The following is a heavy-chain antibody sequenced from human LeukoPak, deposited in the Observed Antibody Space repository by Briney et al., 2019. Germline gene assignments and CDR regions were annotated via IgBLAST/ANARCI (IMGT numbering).Heavy chain of an antibody. CDR2: ISAGGGST. D-gene: IGHD1-26*01. J-gene: IGHJ4*02. Sequence: GGSLRLSCAASGFTFSSYAMSWVRQAPGKGLEWVSGISAGGGSTYYADSVRGRFTISRDNSKNTLSLQMNSLRGEDTAVYYCAKDSSGSYYGKSDYWGQGTLVAVSS. CDR3: AKDSSGSYYGKSDY. V-gene: IGHV3-23*01. CDR1: GFTFSSYA.